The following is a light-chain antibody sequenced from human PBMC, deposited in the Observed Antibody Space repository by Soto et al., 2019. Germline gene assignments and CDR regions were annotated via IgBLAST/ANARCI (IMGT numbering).Light chain of an antibody. CDR1: SSNIGNNY. Sequence: QSVLTQPPSVSAAPGEKVSISCSGSSSNIGNNYVSWNQHLPGTAPKLLIYDNNKRPSGIPDRISGSKSGTSATLGITGLQTGDEADYYCGSWDSRLYVYVLGTGTKLTVL. V-gene: IGLV1-51*01. CDR3: GSWDSRLYVYV. CDR2: DNN. J-gene: IGLJ1*01.